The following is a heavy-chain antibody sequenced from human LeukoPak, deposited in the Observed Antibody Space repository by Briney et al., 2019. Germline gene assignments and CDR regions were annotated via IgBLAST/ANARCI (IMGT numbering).Heavy chain of an antibody. D-gene: IGHD2-2*01. CDR2: ISSSDI. Sequence: GGSLRLSCAASGFTFSTYSINWVRQAPGKGLEWVASISSSDIYYADSVQGRFTISRDNAKNSLYLQMNSLRAEDTAVYYCARDGKYCSSTNCYFDYWGQGTLVTVSS. CDR1: GFTFSTYS. CDR3: ARDGKYCSSTNCYFDY. V-gene: IGHV3-21*01. J-gene: IGHJ4*02.